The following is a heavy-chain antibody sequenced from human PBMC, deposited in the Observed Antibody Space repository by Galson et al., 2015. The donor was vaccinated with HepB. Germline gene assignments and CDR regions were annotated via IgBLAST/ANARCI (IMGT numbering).Heavy chain of an antibody. D-gene: IGHD2-15*01. CDR1: GFTFSSYA. CDR2: ISGSGGST. J-gene: IGHJ6*02. CDR3: AKAADIVVVVADPYYYYGMDV. V-gene: IGHV3-23*01. Sequence: SLRLSCAASGFTFSSYAMSWVRQAPGKGLEWVSAISGSGGSTYYADSVKGRFTISRDNSKNTLYLQMNSLRAEDTAVYYCAKAADIVVVVADPYYYYGMDVWGQGTTVTVSS.